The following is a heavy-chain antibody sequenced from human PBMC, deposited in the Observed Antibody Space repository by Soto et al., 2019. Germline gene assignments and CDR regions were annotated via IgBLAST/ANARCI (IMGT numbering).Heavy chain of an antibody. CDR3: ARVAFSGSSGYYYYFDY. V-gene: IGHV4-38-2*01. J-gene: IGHJ4*02. CDR2: MYRGGST. CDR1: GYSINSGYY. D-gene: IGHD3-22*01. Sequence: TLSLTCAVSGYSINSGYYWGWVRRPPGKGLEWIGSMYRGGSTYYNPSLKSRVTMSVDTSKNQFSLNLSSVTAADTAVYYCARVAFSGSSGYYYYFDYWGQGTLVTVSS.